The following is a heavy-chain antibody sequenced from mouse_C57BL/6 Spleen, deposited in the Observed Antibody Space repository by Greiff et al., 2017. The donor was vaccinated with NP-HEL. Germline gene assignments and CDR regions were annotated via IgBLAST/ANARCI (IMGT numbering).Heavy chain of an antibody. D-gene: IGHD2-14*01. CDR1: GYTFTSYG. J-gene: IGHJ4*01. CDR3: ACQYDEAMDY. CDR2: IDPNSGGT. Sequence: QVQLQQPGAELVRPGTSVKLSCKASGYTFTSYGMHWVKQRPDQGLECIGVIDPNSGGTKYNEKFKSKATRTVDKPSSTAYMQLSSLTSEDSAVYYCACQYDEAMDYWGQGTSVTVSS. V-gene: IGHV1-72*01.